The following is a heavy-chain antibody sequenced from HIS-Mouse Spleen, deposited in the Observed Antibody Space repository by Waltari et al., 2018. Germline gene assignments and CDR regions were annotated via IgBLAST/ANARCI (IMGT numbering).Heavy chain of an antibody. J-gene: IGHJ2*01. Sequence: QLQLQESGPGLVKPSETLSLTCTVSGGPISSSSYYWGWIRPPPGKGLEWMGRIYYSGRTYYNPALKSRVTISVETSKNQFSLKLSSVTAADTAVYYCAREIPYSSSWYDWYFDLWGRGTLVTVSS. D-gene: IGHD6-13*01. V-gene: IGHV4-39*07. CDR1: GGPISSSSYY. CDR3: AREIPYSSSWYDWYFDL. CDR2: IYYSGRT.